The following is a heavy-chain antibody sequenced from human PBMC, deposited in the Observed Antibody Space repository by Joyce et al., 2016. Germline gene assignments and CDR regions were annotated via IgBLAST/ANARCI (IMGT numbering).Heavy chain of an antibody. J-gene: IGHJ6*02. Sequence: QLVESGGGVVKPGGSLRLSCEASGSTFSSSSMSWFRQAPGKGLEWVAAISGTSYYIFHAETVRGRFTVSRDNAKKTLYLQMNSLRAEDSAVFYCARGGISYYYAMDAWGQGTTVTVSS. V-gene: IGHV3-21*01. CDR2: ISGTSYYI. CDR3: ARGGISYYYAMDA. CDR1: GSTFSSSS. D-gene: IGHD3-16*01.